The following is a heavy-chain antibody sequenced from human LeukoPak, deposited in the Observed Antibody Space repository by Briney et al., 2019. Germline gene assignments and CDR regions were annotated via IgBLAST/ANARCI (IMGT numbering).Heavy chain of an antibody. CDR2: IWYDGSNK. CDR1: GFTFSSYG. CDR3: ARGHLKWELSTNWFDP. Sequence: GGSLRLSCAASGFTFSSYGMHWVRQAPGKGLEWVAVIWYDGSNKYYADSVKGRFTISRDNSKNTLYLQMNSLRAEDTAVYYCARGHLKWELSTNWFDPWGQGTLVNVSS. V-gene: IGHV3-33*01. J-gene: IGHJ5*02. D-gene: IGHD1-26*01.